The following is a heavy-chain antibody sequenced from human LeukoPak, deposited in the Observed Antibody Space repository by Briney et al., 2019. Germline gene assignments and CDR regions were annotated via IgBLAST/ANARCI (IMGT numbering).Heavy chain of an antibody. CDR3: AKNYYYGLDV. CDR1: GFSFSNYA. CDR2: TNNGGSST. V-gene: IGHV3-23*01. J-gene: IGHJ6*02. Sequence: PGGSLRLSCAASGFSFSNYAMSWVRQAPGKGLEWVSSTNNGGSSTHYADSVKGWFTISRDNSKNTLYLQLNSVTAEDTAVYYCAKNYYYGLDVWGRGTTVAVSS.